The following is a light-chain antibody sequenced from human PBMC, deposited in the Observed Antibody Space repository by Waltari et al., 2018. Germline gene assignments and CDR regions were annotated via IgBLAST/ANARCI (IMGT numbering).Light chain of an antibody. V-gene: IGLV7-46*01. Sequence: QAVVTQEPSLTVSPGGTVTLTCGSSTGAVTSGHYPYWFQQKPGQAPRTLIYYTSNKHSWPPARFSGSLLGGKAALTLSGAQPEDEAEYYCLLSYSGARLYVFGTGTKVTVL. CDR1: TGAVTSGHY. CDR2: YTS. J-gene: IGLJ1*01. CDR3: LLSYSGARLYV.